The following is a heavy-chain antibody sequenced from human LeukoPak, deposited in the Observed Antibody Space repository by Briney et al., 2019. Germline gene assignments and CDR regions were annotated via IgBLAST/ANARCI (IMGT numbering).Heavy chain of an antibody. CDR3: AKAEELGDFWPNWYFDL. CDR2: IRYDGSNK. CDR1: GFTFSSYG. V-gene: IGHV3-30*02. D-gene: IGHD3-3*01. Sequence: GGSLRLSCAASGFTFSSYGMHWVRQAPGKGLEWVAFIRYDGSNKYYADSVKGRFTISRDNSKNTLYLQMDSLRAEDTAVYYCAKAEELGDFWPNWYFDLWGRGTLATVSS. J-gene: IGHJ2*01.